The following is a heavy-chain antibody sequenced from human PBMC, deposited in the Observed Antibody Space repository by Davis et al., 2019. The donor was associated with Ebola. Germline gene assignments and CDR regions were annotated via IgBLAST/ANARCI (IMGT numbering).Heavy chain of an antibody. CDR2: MNPNSAKT. D-gene: IGHD3-3*01. CDR3: ARGRFTIFGVASWYFDL. Sequence: ASVKVSCKTSGYTFLDYEIDWVRQASGQGLEWLGWMNPNSAKTGYAQKFQGRVTMTSNTSTGTAYMELSRLKSDDTAVYYCARGRFTIFGVASWYFDLWGRGTLVTVSS. CDR1: GYTFLDYE. J-gene: IGHJ2*01. V-gene: IGHV1-8*01.